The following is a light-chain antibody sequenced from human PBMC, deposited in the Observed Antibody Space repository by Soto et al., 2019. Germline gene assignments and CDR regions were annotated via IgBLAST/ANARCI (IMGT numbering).Light chain of an antibody. CDR3: QHYGHALWA. CDR2: AAS. J-gene: IGKJ1*01. V-gene: IGKV3D-15*01. Sequence: ILRAQSPAPLSVSPGERATLSGRASQSVSSNLAWYQQKPGQAPRLLIYAASSRATGISARFSGSGSGTDFTLTISRLEPEDFAVYYCQHYGHALWAFGQGTKVDI. CDR1: QSVSSN.